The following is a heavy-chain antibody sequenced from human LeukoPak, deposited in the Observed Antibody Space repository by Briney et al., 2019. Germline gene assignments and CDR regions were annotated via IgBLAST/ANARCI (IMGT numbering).Heavy chain of an antibody. J-gene: IGHJ3*02. CDR2: ISSGSSYI. V-gene: IGHV3-21*01. CDR1: GFTFSGYS. Sequence: GGSLRLSCAASGFTFSGYSMNWVRQAPGKGLEWVSSISSGSSYINHAASVKGRFTISRDNAKNSLYLQMNSLRAEDTAVYYCARMEVTDIPTSNDAFDIWGQGTMVTVSS. CDR3: ARMEVTDIPTSNDAFDI. D-gene: IGHD2-2*01.